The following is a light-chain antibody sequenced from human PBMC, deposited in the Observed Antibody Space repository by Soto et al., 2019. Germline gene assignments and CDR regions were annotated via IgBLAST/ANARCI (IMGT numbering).Light chain of an antibody. V-gene: IGKV3-15*01. Sequence: DIVLTQSPGTLSLSPGERATLPCRASQSVSSSYLAWYQQKPGQAPRLLIYDASHRATGIPARFSGSGSGTEITLTISSLQSEDVAVYYCQQHNNWPARTFGQGTKVDIK. J-gene: IGKJ1*01. CDR3: QQHNNWPART. CDR2: DAS. CDR1: QSVSSSY.